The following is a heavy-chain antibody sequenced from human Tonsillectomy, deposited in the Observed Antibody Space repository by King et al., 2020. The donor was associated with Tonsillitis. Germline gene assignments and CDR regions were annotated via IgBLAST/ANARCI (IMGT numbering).Heavy chain of an antibody. CDR1: GFTFSSYG. CDR3: AKEEYYDFWSGIRLGYYYYYMDV. D-gene: IGHD3-3*01. CDR2: ISYDGSNK. Sequence: VQLVESGGGVVQPGRSLRLSCAASGFTFSSYGMHWVRQAPGKGLEWVAVISYDGSNKYYADSVKGRFTISRDNSKNTLYLQMNSLRAEDTAVYYCAKEEYYDFWSGIRLGYYYYYMDVWGKGTTVTVSS. J-gene: IGHJ6*03. V-gene: IGHV3-30*18.